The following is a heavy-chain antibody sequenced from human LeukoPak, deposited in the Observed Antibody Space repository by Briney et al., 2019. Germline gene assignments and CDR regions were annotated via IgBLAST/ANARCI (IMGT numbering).Heavy chain of an antibody. V-gene: IGHV3-74*01. CDR1: GFTFSTYW. D-gene: IGHD3-22*01. CDR3: ARGVAYYYDRTHAFDI. J-gene: IGHJ3*02. Sequence: PGGSLRLSCAASGFTFSTYWMHWVRQAPGKGRVWVSRVNSDGSSTNYADSVKGRFTISRDNAKNTLYLQMNSLRAEDTAVYYCARGVAYYYDRTHAFDIWGQGTMVTVSS. CDR2: VNSDGSST.